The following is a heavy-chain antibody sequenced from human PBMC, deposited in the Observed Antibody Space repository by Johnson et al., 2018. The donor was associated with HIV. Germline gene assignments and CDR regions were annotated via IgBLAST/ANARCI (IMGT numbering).Heavy chain of an antibody. J-gene: IGHJ3*02. Sequence: VQLLESGGGLVQPGGSLRLSCAASGFTFSSYAMHWVRQAPGKGLEYVSAISSNGGSTYYANSVKGRFTISRDNSKNTLYLQMGSLRAEDTAVYYCARDRIAADSDAFDMWGQGTMVTVSS. CDR2: ISSNGGST. CDR3: ARDRIAADSDAFDM. CDR1: GFTFSSYA. D-gene: IGHD6-13*01. V-gene: IGHV3-64*01.